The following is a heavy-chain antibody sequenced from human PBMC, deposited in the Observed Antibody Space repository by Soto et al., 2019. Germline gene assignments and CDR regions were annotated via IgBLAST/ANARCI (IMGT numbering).Heavy chain of an antibody. CDR2: VSYDGSNK. CDR3: AKDGGAYGEFEWNFDY. J-gene: IGHJ4*02. CDR1: GFTFSSYG. Sequence: GGSLRLSCAASGFTFSSYGMHWVRQAPGKGLEWVAFVSYDGSNKYYADSVKGRFTISRDNSKNTLYLQMNSLRAEDTAVYYCAKDGGAYGEFEWNFDYSGQGALVTVYS. V-gene: IGHV3-30*18. D-gene: IGHD3-10*01.